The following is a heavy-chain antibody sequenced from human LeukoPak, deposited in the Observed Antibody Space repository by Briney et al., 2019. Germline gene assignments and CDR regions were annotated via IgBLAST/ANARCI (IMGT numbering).Heavy chain of an antibody. D-gene: IGHD5-12*01. CDR1: GYTFTGYY. V-gene: IGHV1-2*02. J-gene: IGHJ5*02. CDR2: INPNSGGT. CDR3: ARDSAGGYDHNWFDP. Sequence: ASVKVSCKASGYTFTGYYMHWVRQAPGQGLQWMGWINPNSGGTNYAQKFQGRVTMTRDTSISTAYMELSRLRSDDTAVYYCARDSAGGYDHNWFDPWGQGTLVTVSS.